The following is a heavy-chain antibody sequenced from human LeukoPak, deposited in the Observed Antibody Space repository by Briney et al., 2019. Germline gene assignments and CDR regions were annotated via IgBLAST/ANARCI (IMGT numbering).Heavy chain of an antibody. D-gene: IGHD5-24*01. CDR1: GGTLSSYA. Sequence: VASVKVSCKASGGTLSSYAVSWVRQAPGQGLEWMGGIIPIFGTTNYAQNFQGRITITTDESTSTAYMELSSLTSEDTAVYYCASVPDRGWLPFDYWGQGILVTVSS. CDR3: ASVPDRGWLPFDY. J-gene: IGHJ4*02. V-gene: IGHV1-69*05. CDR2: IIPIFGTT.